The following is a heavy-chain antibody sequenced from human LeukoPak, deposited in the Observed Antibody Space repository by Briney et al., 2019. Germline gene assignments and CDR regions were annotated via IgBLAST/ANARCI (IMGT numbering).Heavy chain of an antibody. Sequence: GGSLRLSCAASGFTFSSYAMHWVRQAPGKGPEWVAVISDDGSNKYYADSVKGRFTISRDNSKNTLYLQMNSLRAEDTAVYYCARVDDLDAFDMWGQGTMVTVSS. CDR2: ISDDGSNK. CDR1: GFTFSSYA. D-gene: IGHD2-2*03. V-gene: IGHV3-30*04. J-gene: IGHJ3*02. CDR3: ARVDDLDAFDM.